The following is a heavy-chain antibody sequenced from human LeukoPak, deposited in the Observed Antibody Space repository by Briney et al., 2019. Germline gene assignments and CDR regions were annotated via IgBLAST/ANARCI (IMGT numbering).Heavy chain of an antibody. V-gene: IGHV3-15*01. CDR2: IKSKTDGGTT. J-gene: IGHJ4*02. Sequence: PGGSLRLSCAASGFTLSNAWMSWVRQAPGKGLEWVGRIKSKTDGGTTDYAAPVKGRFTISRDDSKNTLYLQMNSLKTEDTAVYYCTTDSALTDYGGSRANDYWGQGTLVTVSS. D-gene: IGHD4-17*01. CDR3: TTDSALTDYGGSRANDY. CDR1: GFTLSNAW.